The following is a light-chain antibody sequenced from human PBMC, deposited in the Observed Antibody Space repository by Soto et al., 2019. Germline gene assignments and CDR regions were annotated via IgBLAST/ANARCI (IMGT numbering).Light chain of an antibody. CDR3: QQRSNWPYT. Sequence: EIVLTQSPATQSLSPGERATLSCRASQSVSSYLAWYQQKPGQAPRLLIYDASNRATGIPARFSGSRSGTDFTLTFSSLEPEDFAVYYCQQRSNWPYTFGQGTKLEIK. V-gene: IGKV3-11*01. CDR1: QSVSSY. J-gene: IGKJ2*01. CDR2: DAS.